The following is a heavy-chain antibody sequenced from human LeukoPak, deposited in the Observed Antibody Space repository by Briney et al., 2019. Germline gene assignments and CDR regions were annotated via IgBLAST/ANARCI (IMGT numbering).Heavy chain of an antibody. J-gene: IGHJ3*02. CDR2: MYSGGDT. V-gene: IGHV3-53*01. CDR3: ARETPGAFDI. CDR1: GFTVSNNY. Sequence: GGSLRLSCAASGFTVSNNYMSWIRQAPGKGLEWVSVMYSGGDTYYADSVKGRFTISRDNSKNTLYLQMNSLRAEDTAVYYCARETPGAFDIWGQGTMVTVSS. D-gene: IGHD2-15*01.